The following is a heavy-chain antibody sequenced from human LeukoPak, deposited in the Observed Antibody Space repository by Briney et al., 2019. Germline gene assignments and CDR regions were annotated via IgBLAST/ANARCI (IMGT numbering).Heavy chain of an antibody. CDR1: GFTFSRYW. D-gene: IGHD1-20*01. Sequence: PGGSLRLSCAASGFTFSRYWMHWVRQAPGKGLVWVSRINTDGSSTSYADSVKGRFTISRDNAKNTLYLQMNSLRAEDTAVYYCTREGNWNDQDYWGQGTLVTVSS. CDR3: TREGNWNDQDY. V-gene: IGHV3-74*01. CDR2: INTDGSST. J-gene: IGHJ4*02.